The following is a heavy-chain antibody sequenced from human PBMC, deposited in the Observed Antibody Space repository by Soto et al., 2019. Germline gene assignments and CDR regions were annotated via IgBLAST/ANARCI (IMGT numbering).Heavy chain of an antibody. V-gene: IGHV3-48*03. D-gene: IGHD2-2*02. CDR1: GFGFSNYE. CDR3: ARGDCKTSCYIGF. CDR2: ITSSGGAT. J-gene: IGHJ4*02. Sequence: VQLVESGGGLVQPGGSLRLSCAASGFGFSNYELNWVRQAPGKGLEWVSYITSSGGATMYADSVKGRFTISRDNAKDSLYLQMNSLRVEDTAVYYCARGDCKTSCYIGFWGQGALVTVSS.